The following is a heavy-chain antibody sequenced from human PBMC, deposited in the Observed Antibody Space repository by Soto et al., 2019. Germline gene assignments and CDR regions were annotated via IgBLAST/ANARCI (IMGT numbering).Heavy chain of an antibody. J-gene: IGHJ4*02. CDR2: ISGRGGST. V-gene: IGHV3-23*01. D-gene: IGHD6-19*01. CDR3: AKILEQWLVLGSFDY. Sequence: GGSLRLSCAASGFTFSSYAMSWVRQAPGKGLEWVSAISGRGGSTYYADCVKGRFTISRDNYKNTLYLQMNSLRAEDTAVYYCAKILEQWLVLGSFDYWCQGTLVTVSS. CDR1: GFTFSSYA.